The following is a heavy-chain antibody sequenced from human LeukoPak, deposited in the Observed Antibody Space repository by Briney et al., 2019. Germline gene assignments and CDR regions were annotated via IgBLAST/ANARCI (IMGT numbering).Heavy chain of an antibody. CDR2: VGSRTGNI. CDR3: ARETEPLDYGDSTNLDY. V-gene: IGHV3-21*01. J-gene: IGHJ4*02. D-gene: IGHD4/OR15-4a*01. CDR1: GFTVGSNY. Sequence: GGSLRLSCVASGFTVGSNYMNWVRQAPGKGLEWVAFVGSRTGNIYYADSVKGRFSISRDNAKDSVYLQMTSLRADDTAVYYCARETEPLDYGDSTNLDYWGQGTLVTVSS.